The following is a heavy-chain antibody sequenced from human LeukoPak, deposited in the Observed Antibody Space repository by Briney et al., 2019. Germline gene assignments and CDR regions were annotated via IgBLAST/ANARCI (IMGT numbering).Heavy chain of an antibody. CDR1: GFTLSSYS. Sequence: GGSLRLSCAASGFTLSSYSMNWVRQAPGKGLEWVAKIEKDGSEKHYVDSVKGRFTISRDNAKKSLYLQVNSLRIEDTAVYYCAREGTPGYFDSWGQGTLVTVSS. V-gene: IGHV3-7*01. CDR2: IEKDGSEK. J-gene: IGHJ4*02. CDR3: AREGTPGYFDS. D-gene: IGHD2-15*01.